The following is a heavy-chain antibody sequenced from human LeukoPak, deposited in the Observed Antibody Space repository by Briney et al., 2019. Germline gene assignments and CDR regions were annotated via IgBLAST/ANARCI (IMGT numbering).Heavy chain of an antibody. CDR1: GYTFTGYY. CDR2: INPNSGGT. D-gene: IGHD2-8*01. CDR3: ARARSGGVRTFDY. Sequence: GASVKVSCKASGYTFTGYYMHWVRQAPGQGLEWMGWINPNSGGTNYAQKFQGRVTMTRDTSISTAYMELSRLRSDDTAVYCCARARSGGVRTFDYWGQGTLVTVSS. J-gene: IGHJ4*02. V-gene: IGHV1-2*02.